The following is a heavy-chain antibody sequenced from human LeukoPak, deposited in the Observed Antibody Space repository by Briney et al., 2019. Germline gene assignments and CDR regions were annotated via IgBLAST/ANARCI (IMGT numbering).Heavy chain of an antibody. D-gene: IGHD2-15*01. CDR2: IKQDGSEK. CDR3: ASGFLGYCSGGSCYWNY. Sequence: GGSLRLSCVASGLTFSSRDWMTWVRQAPGKGLEWVANIKQDGSEKYYVDSVKGRFTISRDNAKNSLYLQMNSLRAEDTAVYYCASGFLGYCSGGSCYWNYWGQGTLVTVSS. J-gene: IGHJ4*02. V-gene: IGHV3-7*01. CDR1: GLTFSSRDW.